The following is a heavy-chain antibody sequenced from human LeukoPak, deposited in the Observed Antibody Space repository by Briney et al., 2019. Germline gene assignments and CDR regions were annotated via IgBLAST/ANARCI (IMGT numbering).Heavy chain of an antibody. J-gene: IGHJ4*02. Sequence: GGSLRLSCAASGFTSVSYSRNWFGQPPGRGLEWVSYISSSSSTIYYADSVKGRFTISRDNAKNSLYLQMNSLRAEDTAVYYCARVCRTSCDDYWGQGTLVTVSS. D-gene: IGHD2-2*01. CDR1: GFTSVSYS. CDR2: ISSSSSTI. V-gene: IGHV3-48*01. CDR3: ARVCRTSCDDY.